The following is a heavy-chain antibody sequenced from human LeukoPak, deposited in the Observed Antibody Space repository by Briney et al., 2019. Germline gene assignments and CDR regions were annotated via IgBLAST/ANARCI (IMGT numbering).Heavy chain of an antibody. CDR2: INHSGST. CDR3: VRLGALAKCGGDCYLDAFDI. CDR1: GGSFSGYY. D-gene: IGHD2-21*02. Sequence: SETLSLSCAVYGGSFSGYYWHWIRQPPGKGLEWIGEINHSGSTNYNPSLKSRVTISVDTSKNQFSLKLSSVTAADTAMHYCVRLGALAKCGGDCYLDAFDIWGQGTMVTVSS. J-gene: IGHJ3*02. V-gene: IGHV4-34*01.